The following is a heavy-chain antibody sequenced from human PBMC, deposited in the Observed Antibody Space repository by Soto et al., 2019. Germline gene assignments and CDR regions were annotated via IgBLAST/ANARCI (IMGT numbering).Heavy chain of an antibody. CDR1: GYTFTSYG. J-gene: IGHJ4*02. V-gene: IGHV1-18*01. CDR2: ISAYNGNT. Sequence: ASVKVSCKASGYTFTSYGISRVRQAPGQGLEWMGWISAYNGNTNYAQKLQGRVTMTTDTSTSTAYMELRSLRSDDTAVYYCARTDTHSSGWTFDYWGQGTLVTVSS. D-gene: IGHD6-19*01. CDR3: ARTDTHSSGWTFDY.